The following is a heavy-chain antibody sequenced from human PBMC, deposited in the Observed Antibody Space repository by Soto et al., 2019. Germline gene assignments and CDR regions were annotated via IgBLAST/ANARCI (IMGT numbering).Heavy chain of an antibody. CDR2: IYYSGST. D-gene: IGHD2-21*01. Sequence: SEPLSLTGTVSGGSISNGDYYWSWIRHPPGKGLEWIGYIYYSGSTYYNPSLKSRVIISVDTSKNQFSLKLSSVTAADSALYYCSSLVVSAHRWLDPWGQGTLVTVSS. J-gene: IGHJ5*02. CDR1: GGSISNGDYY. V-gene: IGHV4-30-4*01. CDR3: SSLVVSAHRWLDP.